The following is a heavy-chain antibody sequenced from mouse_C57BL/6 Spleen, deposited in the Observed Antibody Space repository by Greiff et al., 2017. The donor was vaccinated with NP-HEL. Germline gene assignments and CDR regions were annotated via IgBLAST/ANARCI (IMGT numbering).Heavy chain of an antibody. CDR3: ARDGDYDGFAY. CDR1: GYTFTSYT. V-gene: IGHV1-4*01. Sequence: VKLQESGAELARPGASVKMSCKASGYTFTSYTLHWVKQRPGQGLEWIGYINPSSGYTKYNQKFKDKATLTADKSSSTAYMQLRSLTSEDSAVYYCARDGDYDGFAYWGQGTLVTVSA. D-gene: IGHD2-4*01. CDR2: INPSSGYT. J-gene: IGHJ3*01.